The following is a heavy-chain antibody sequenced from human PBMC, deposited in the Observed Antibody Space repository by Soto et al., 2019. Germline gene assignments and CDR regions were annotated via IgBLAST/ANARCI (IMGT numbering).Heavy chain of an antibody. CDR3: ATQSYSNSGAYSYYAMDV. Sequence: SETLSLTCAFSCGAIISGGYSWSWIRQPPGKGLEWIGYIYQSGSTYYNPSLKSRVTISVDRSRNQFSLKLSSVTAADTAVYFCATQSYSNSGAYSYYAMDVWGQGTTVTVSS. D-gene: IGHD4-4*01. CDR2: IYQSGST. V-gene: IGHV4-30-2*01. J-gene: IGHJ6*02. CDR1: CGAIISGGYS.